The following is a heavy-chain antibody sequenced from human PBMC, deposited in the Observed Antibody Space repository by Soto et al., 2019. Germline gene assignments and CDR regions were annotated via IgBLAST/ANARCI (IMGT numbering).Heavy chain of an antibody. CDR1: GFTFSSYW. CDR2: INSDGSST. Sequence: EVQLVESGGGLVQPGGSLRLSCAASGFTFSSYWMHWVRQAPGKGLVWVSRINSDGSSTSYADSVKGRFTISRDNGKNTLYLQMNSLRAEDTAVYYCARGPSLGGYYYYGMDVWGQGTTVTVSS. V-gene: IGHV3-74*01. J-gene: IGHJ6*02. CDR3: ARGPSLGGYYYYGMDV.